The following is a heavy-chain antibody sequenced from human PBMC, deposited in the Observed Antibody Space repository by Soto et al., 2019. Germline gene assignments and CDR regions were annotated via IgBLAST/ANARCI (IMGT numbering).Heavy chain of an antibody. CDR3: AKALVGEVGATDY. D-gene: IGHD1-26*01. V-gene: IGHV3-23*01. J-gene: IGHJ4*02. CDR2: ITRTDST. Sequence: GGSLRLSCTASGFTFSNYAMSWVRQAPGKGLEWVSAITRTDSTYYADSVKGRFTISRDNSRNTLYLQMNSLGAEDAALYYCAKALVGEVGATDYWGQGTLVSVSS. CDR1: GFTFSNYA.